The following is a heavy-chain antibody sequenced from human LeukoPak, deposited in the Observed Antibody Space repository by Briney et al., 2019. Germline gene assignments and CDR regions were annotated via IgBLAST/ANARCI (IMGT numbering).Heavy chain of an antibody. CDR2: INSDGSDT. J-gene: IGHJ3*02. Sequence: GGSLRLSCAASGFTFSSYWMHWVRQAPGKGLVWVSRINSDGSDTSYADSVKGRFTISRDNAKNTLYLQMNSLRAEDTAVYYCARRRRKLRYFDWLPDHDAFDIWGQGTMVTVSS. D-gene: IGHD3-9*01. V-gene: IGHV3-74*01. CDR3: ARRRRKLRYFDWLPDHDAFDI. CDR1: GFTFSSYW.